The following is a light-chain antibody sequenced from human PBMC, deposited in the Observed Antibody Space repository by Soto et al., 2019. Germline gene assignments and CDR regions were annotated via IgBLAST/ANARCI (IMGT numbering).Light chain of an antibody. V-gene: IGKV3-20*01. CDR2: GAS. J-gene: IGKJ4*01. Sequence: EIVMTQSPATLSVSPGERATLSCRASQSISDDLAWYQQKPGQPPRLLIQGASTRATGIPARFIGSGSGTDFTLTISRLEPEDFAVYYCQQYGSSPLTFGGGTKVDIK. CDR3: QQYGSSPLT. CDR1: QSISDD.